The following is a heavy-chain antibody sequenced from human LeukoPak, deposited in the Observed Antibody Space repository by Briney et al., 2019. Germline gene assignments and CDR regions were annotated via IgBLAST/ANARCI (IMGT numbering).Heavy chain of an antibody. CDR1: GFTFSSYA. V-gene: IGHV3-23*01. CDR3: AKALATAMVTSDAFDI. J-gene: IGHJ3*02. CDR2: ISGSGGST. Sequence: GGSLRLSCAASGFTFSSYAMSWVRRAPGKGLEWVSAISGSGGSTYYADSVKGRFTISRDNSKNTLYLQMNSLRAEDTAVYYCAKALATAMVTSDAFDIWGQGTMVTVSS. D-gene: IGHD5-18*01.